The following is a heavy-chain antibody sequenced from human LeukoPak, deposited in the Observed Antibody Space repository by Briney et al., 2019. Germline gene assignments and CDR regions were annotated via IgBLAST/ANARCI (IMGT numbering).Heavy chain of an antibody. CDR2: ISGSGGST. D-gene: IGHD4-23*01. V-gene: IGHV3-23*01. CDR3: AKDRYYGGNSDY. CDR1: GFTFSSYA. Sequence: GGSLRLSCAASGFTFSSYAMSWVRQAPGKGLEWVSAISGSGGSTYYADSVKGRFTISRDNSKNTLYLQMNRLRAEDTAVYYCAKDRYYGGNSDYWGQGTLVTVSS. J-gene: IGHJ4*02.